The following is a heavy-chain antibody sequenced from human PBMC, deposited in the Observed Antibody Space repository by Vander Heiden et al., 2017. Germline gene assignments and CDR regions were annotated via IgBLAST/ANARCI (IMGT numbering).Heavy chain of an antibody. V-gene: IGHV4-4*07. Sequence: QVQLPESAPGLVKPSEPPSLTCTVSRGSISSCYWGWIRQPAGKGLEWIGRMYSSGSTSYNPSLKSRVTMSVDTCKNQFSVKLSSVTAADTAVYYCAREGGYCSSTSCYTGRYFQHWGQGTLVTVSS. CDR2: MYSSGST. J-gene: IGHJ1*01. CDR3: AREGGYCSSTSCYTGRYFQH. CDR1: RGSISSCY. D-gene: IGHD2-2*02.